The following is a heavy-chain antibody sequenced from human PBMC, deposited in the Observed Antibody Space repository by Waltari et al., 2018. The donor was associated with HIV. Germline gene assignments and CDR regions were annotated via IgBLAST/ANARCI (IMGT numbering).Heavy chain of an antibody. D-gene: IGHD6-13*01. CDR3: ARGRLSIAAAGTTPLDP. CDR2: IIPIFGTA. J-gene: IGHJ5*02. Sequence: QVQLVQSGAEVKKPGSSVKVSCKASGGTFSSYAISWVRQAPGQGLEWMGGIIPIFGTANYAQKFQGRVTITADESTSTAYMELSSLRSEDTAVYYCARGRLSIAAAGTTPLDPWGQGTLVTVSS. V-gene: IGHV1-69*01. CDR1: GGTFSSYA.